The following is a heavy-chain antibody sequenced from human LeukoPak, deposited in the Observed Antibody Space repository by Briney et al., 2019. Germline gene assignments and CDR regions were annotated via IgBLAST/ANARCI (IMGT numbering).Heavy chain of an antibody. V-gene: IGHV4-38-2*02. CDR1: GYSISSGYY. Sequence: SETLSLTCTVSGYSISSGYYWGWIRQPPGKGLEWIGSIYHSGSTYYNPSLKSRVTISVDTSKNQFSLKLSSVTAADTAVYYCARDGVQQLVGPALFDYWGQGTLVTVSS. CDR3: ARDGVQQLVGPALFDY. J-gene: IGHJ4*02. D-gene: IGHD6-13*01. CDR2: IYHSGST.